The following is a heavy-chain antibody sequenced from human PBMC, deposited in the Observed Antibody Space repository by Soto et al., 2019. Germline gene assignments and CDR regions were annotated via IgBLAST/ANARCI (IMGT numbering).Heavy chain of an antibody. CDR2: IYYSGST. CDR1: GGSISSYY. D-gene: IGHD2-21*01. V-gene: IGHV4-59*01. J-gene: IGHJ6*02. CDR3: ARRVGLRYYYYYYGMDV. Sequence: GTLSLTCTVSGGSISSYYWSWIRQPPGKGLEWIGYIYYSGSTNYNPSLKSRVTISVDTSKNQFSLKLSSVTAADTAVYYCARRVGLRYYYYYYGMDVWGQGTTVTVSS.